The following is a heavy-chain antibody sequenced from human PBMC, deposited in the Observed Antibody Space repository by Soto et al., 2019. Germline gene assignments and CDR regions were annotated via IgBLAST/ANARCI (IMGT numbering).Heavy chain of an antibody. D-gene: IGHD5-12*01. J-gene: IGHJ5*02. V-gene: IGHV3-15*07. Sequence: EVQLVESGGGLVQPGGSLRLSCAASGFTFSNAWLNWVRQAPGKGLEWVGRIKSNADGGTADYAAPVKGRFTISRDDSKNTLYLQMNSLKTEDTAVYYCTTYPNSGYATWGQGTLVTVSS. CDR3: TTYPNSGYAT. CDR1: GFTFSNAW. CDR2: IKSNADGGTA.